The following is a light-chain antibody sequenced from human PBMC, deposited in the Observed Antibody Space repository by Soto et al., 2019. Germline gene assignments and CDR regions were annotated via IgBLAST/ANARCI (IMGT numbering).Light chain of an antibody. Sequence: EIVMTQSPATLSVSPGERATISCRASQSVSSNLAWYQQKPGQTPKLLIYVASTRATGIPTRFSGSVSGTEFTLTISSLQSEHFAVYYCQKYNVWPRTFGGWTKVVFK. CDR2: VAS. CDR1: QSVSSN. CDR3: QKYNVWPRT. J-gene: IGKJ4*01. V-gene: IGKV3-15*01.